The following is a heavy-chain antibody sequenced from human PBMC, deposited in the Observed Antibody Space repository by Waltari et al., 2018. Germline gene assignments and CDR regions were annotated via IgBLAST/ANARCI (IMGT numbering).Heavy chain of an antibody. CDR3: VRDAIYGRRSFDS. V-gene: IGHV3-7*03. J-gene: IGHJ4*02. Sequence: EVQLEESGGGLVQPGGSLRLSCAASGFTFNRYWMDWVHQAPGKGLEWVAIINQDGSETHYVESVKGRVTISRDNAKNALYLQVNSLRVEDTAIYYCVRDAIYGRRSFDSWGQGTPVTVSS. CDR2: INQDGSET. D-gene: IGHD2-15*01. CDR1: GFTFNRYW.